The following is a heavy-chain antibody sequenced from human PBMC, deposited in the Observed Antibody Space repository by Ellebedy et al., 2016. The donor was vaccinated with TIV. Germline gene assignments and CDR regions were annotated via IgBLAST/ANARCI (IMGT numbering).Heavy chain of an antibody. CDR3: ARWFGELLYVRWFDP. Sequence: SETLSLTCTVSGGSPSSSSNYWGWIRQPPGKGLEWIGSIYYSGSTYYNPSLKSRVTISVDTSKSQFSLKLSSVTAADTAVYYCARWFGELLYVRWFDPWGQGTLVTVSS. CDR2: IYYSGST. D-gene: IGHD3-10*01. J-gene: IGHJ5*02. CDR1: GGSPSSSSNY. V-gene: IGHV4-39*01.